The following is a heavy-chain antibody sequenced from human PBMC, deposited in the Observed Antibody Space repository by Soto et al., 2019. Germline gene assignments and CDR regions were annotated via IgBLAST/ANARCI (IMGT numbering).Heavy chain of an antibody. J-gene: IGHJ3*01. CDR1: AASLSSGSYY. V-gene: IGHV4-61*01. CDR3: ARTTIQPDAVDV. CDR2: IYYRGST. D-gene: IGHD3-3*01. Sequence: SETLSLTCTASAASLSSGSYYWSWIRQPPGKGLEWIGYIYYRGSTNYNPSLKSRVTILVDTSKNQVSLKLSSVTAADTPVHYCARTTIQPDAVDVWGQGTMVTVSS.